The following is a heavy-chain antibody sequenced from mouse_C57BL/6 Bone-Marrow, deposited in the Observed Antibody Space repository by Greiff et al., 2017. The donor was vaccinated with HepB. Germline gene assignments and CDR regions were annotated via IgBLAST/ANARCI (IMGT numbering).Heavy chain of an antibody. D-gene: IGHD2-5*01. V-gene: IGHV14-4*01. Sequence: VQLKESGAELVRPGASVKLSCTASGFNIKDDYMHWVKQRPEQGLEWIGWIDPENGDTEYASKFQGKATITADTSSNTAYLQLSSLTSEDTAVYYCTVLYSNYLDYWGQGTTLTVSS. J-gene: IGHJ2*01. CDR1: GFNIKDDY. CDR2: IDPENGDT. CDR3: TVLYSNYLDY.